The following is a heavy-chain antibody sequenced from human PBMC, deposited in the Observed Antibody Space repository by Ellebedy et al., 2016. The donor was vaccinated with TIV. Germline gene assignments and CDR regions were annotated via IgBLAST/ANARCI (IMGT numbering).Heavy chain of an antibody. Sequence: GESLKISXAASGFTFSSYWMSWVRQAPGKGLEWVANIKQDGSEKYYVDSVKGRFTISRDNAKNSLYLQMNSLRAEDTAVYYCARGVQLELRGFFDYWGQGTLVTVSS. CDR1: GFTFSSYW. CDR2: IKQDGSEK. CDR3: ARGVQLELRGFFDY. D-gene: IGHD1-7*01. V-gene: IGHV3-7*01. J-gene: IGHJ4*02.